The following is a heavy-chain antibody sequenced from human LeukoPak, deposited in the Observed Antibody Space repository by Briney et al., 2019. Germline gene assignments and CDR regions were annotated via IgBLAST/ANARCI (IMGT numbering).Heavy chain of an antibody. V-gene: IGHV1-46*01. CDR3: ATPGQIHYGSTGYHTAFDF. J-gene: IGHJ3*01. CDR2: INPSGGST. D-gene: IGHD3-10*01. Sequence: ASVKVSCKASGYTFTSYYMHWVRQAPGQGLEWMGIINPSGGSTSYAQKFQGRVTMTRDTSTSTVYMELSSLRSEDTAVYYCATPGQIHYGSTGYHTAFDFWGQGTMVTVFS. CDR1: GYTFTSYY.